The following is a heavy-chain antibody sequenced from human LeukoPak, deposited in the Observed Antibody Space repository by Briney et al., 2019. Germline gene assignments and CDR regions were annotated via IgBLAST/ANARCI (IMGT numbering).Heavy chain of an antibody. CDR1: GGSISSSSYY. Sequence: PSETLSLTCTVSGGSISSSSYYWGWIRQPPGKGLEWIGSIYYSGSTNYNPSLKSRVTISVDTSKNQFSLKLSSVTAADTAVYYCARDAPPMITFGGVIVRGGYFDYWGQGTLVTVSS. V-gene: IGHV4-39*07. CDR2: IYYSGST. J-gene: IGHJ4*02. D-gene: IGHD3-16*02. CDR3: ARDAPPMITFGGVIVRGGYFDY.